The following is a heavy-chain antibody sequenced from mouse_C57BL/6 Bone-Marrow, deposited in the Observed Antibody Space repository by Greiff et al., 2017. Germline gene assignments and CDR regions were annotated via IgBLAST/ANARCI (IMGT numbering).Heavy chain of an antibody. CDR1: GFTFSDYG. CDR3: ARQRGLYDGYSYAMDY. Sequence: EVKLMESGGGLVQPGGSLKLSCAASGFTFSDYGMAWVRQAPRKGPEWVAFISNLAYSIYYADTVTGRFTISRENAKNTLYLAMSSLRSEDTAMYYCARQRGLYDGYSYAMDYWGQGTSVTVSS. CDR2: ISNLAYSI. D-gene: IGHD2-3*01. J-gene: IGHJ4*01. V-gene: IGHV5-15*01.